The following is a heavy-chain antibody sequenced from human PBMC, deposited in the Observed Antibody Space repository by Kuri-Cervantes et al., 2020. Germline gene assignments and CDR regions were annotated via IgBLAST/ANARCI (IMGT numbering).Heavy chain of an antibody. CDR1: GFTFSSYS. CDR2: ITNSGSAM. V-gene: IGHV3-48*01. Sequence: GESLKISCTASGFTFSSYSMTWVRQAPGKGLEWVSFITNSGSAMFYLDSVKGRFTISRDNAKNSLYLQMNSLRAEDTAVYYCASSSGYIHEYFQHWGQGTLVTVSS. D-gene: IGHD5-12*01. CDR3: ASSSGYIHEYFQH. J-gene: IGHJ1*01.